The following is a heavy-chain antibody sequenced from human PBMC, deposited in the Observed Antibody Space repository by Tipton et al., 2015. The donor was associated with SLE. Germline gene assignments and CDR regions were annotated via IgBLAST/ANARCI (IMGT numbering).Heavy chain of an antibody. CDR3: ASLYDYYGMDV. V-gene: IGHV4-34*01. Sequence: TLSLTCAVYGGYFSTYYWGWIRQPPGKGLEWIGEINHSGSTNYSPSLKSRVTISVDTSKNQFTLKLSSVTAADTAVYYCASLYDYYGMDVWGQGTTVTVSS. J-gene: IGHJ6*02. CDR2: INHSGST. D-gene: IGHD2/OR15-2a*01. CDR1: GGYFSTYY.